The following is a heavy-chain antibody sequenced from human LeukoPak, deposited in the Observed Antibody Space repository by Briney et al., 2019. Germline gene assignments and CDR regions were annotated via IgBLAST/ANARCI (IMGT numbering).Heavy chain of an antibody. CDR1: GLIFSSYA. V-gene: IGHV3-23*01. J-gene: IGHJ4*02. D-gene: IGHD3-22*01. CDR3: AKDRSMIVLRGFDY. Sequence: QPGGSLRLSCAASGLIFSSYAMSWVRQAPGKGLEWVSAISGSGGSTYYADSVKGRFTISRDNSNNTLFVQMNSLRAEDTAVYYCAKDRSMIVLRGFDYWGQGTLVTVSS. CDR2: ISGSGGST.